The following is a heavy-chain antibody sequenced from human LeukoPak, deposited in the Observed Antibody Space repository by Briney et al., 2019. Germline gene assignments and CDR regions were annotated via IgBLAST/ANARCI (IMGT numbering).Heavy chain of an antibody. Sequence: GGSLRLSCAASGFTVSSNYMNWDRQAPGKGLEWVSVIYSGGSTYYADSVKGRFTLSRDNAKKSLYLQMNSLRAEDTAVYYCAELGITMIGGVWGKGTTVTISS. J-gene: IGHJ6*04. CDR3: AELGITMIGGV. CDR1: GFTVSSNY. CDR2: IYSGGST. D-gene: IGHD3-10*02. V-gene: IGHV3-53*01.